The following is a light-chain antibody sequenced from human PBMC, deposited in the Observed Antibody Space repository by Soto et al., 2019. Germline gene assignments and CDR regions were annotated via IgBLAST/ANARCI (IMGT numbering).Light chain of an antibody. CDR1: QSVSRN. V-gene: IGKV3-15*01. CDR2: GAS. Sequence: EIAMTQSPATLSVSPGERATLSCRASQSVSRNLAWYQQKPGQAPRLLIYGASTRATGIPARFSGSGSGTEFTLTISSLQSEDFAVYYCQQYNNWWTFGQGTKVDIK. CDR3: QQYNNWWT. J-gene: IGKJ1*01.